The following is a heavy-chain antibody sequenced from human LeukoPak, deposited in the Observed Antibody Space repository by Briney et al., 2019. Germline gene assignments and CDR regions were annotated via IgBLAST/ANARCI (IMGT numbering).Heavy chain of an antibody. CDR2: INHSGST. CDR3: AGRGWELWLSY. D-gene: IGHD5-18*01. V-gene: IGHV4-34*08. CDR1: GFTFSSYA. Sequence: PGGSLRLSCAASGFTFSSYAMSWIRQPPGKGLEWIGEINHSGSTNYNPSLKSRVTISVDTSKNQFSLKLSSVTAADTAVYYCAGRGWELWLSYWGQGTLVTVSS. J-gene: IGHJ4*02.